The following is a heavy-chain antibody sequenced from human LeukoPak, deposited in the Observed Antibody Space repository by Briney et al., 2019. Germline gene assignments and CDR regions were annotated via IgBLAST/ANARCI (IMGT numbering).Heavy chain of an antibody. J-gene: IGHJ4*02. Sequence: SVKVSCKASGGTFSSYAISWVRQAPGQGLEWMGGIIPIFGTANYAQKFQGRVTITTDESTSTAYMELGSLRSEDTAVYYCASSLGYDFWSGYSVYYFDYWGQGTLVTVSS. D-gene: IGHD3-3*01. CDR1: GGTFSSYA. CDR3: ASSLGYDFWSGYSVYYFDY. V-gene: IGHV1-69*05. CDR2: IIPIFGTA.